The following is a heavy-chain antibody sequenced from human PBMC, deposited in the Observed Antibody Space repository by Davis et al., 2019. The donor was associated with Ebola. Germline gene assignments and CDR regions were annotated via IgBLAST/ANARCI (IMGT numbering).Heavy chain of an antibody. CDR3: ARAGIAAAGPRNAFDI. Sequence: SETLSLTCAVYGGSFSGYYWSWIRQPPGKGLEWIGEINHSGSTNYNPSLKSRVTISVDTSKNQFSLKLSPVTAADTAVYYCARAGIAAAGPRNAFDIWGQGTMVTVSS. V-gene: IGHV4-34*01. CDR1: GGSFSGYY. CDR2: INHSGST. D-gene: IGHD6-13*01. J-gene: IGHJ3*02.